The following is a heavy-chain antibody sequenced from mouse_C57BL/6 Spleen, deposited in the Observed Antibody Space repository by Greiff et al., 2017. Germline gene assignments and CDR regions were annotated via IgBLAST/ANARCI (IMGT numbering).Heavy chain of an antibody. CDR2: ISSGGDYI. D-gene: IGHD2-1*01. J-gene: IGHJ3*01. Sequence: EVKLMESGEGLVKPGGSLKLSCAASGFTFSSYAMSWVRQTPEKRLEWVAYISSGGDYIYYADTVKGRFTISRDNARNTLYLQMSSLKSEDTAMYYCTSIYYGNSPFAYWGQGTLVTVSA. CDR3: TSIYYGNSPFAY. CDR1: GFTFSSYA. V-gene: IGHV5-9-1*02.